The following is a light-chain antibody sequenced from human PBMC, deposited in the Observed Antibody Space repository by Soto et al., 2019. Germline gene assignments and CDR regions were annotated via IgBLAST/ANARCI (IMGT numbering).Light chain of an antibody. CDR3: SSYTSTSTPWV. V-gene: IGLV2-14*01. Sequence: QSALTQPASVSGSPGQSITISCTGTSSDVGGYNYVSWYQQHPGKAPKLMIYEVSTRPSGVSDRFSGSKSGNTASLTISGLQPEDEGDYYCSSYTSTSTPWVFGGGTKLTVL. CDR2: EVS. CDR1: SSDVGGYNY. J-gene: IGLJ3*02.